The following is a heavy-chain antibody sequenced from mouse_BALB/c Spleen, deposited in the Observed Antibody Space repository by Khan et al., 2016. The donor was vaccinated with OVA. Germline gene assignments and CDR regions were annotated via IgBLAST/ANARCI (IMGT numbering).Heavy chain of an antibody. CDR3: ARGNYYGYYFDY. CDR1: GYSFTSGYA. J-gene: IGHJ2*01. CDR2: ISYTGVT. V-gene: IGHV3-2*02. Sequence: EVQLQESGPGLVKPSQSLSLTCTVSGYSFTSGYARNLIRQFPGNILEWMGFISYTGVTSYTPSFKSRISFTRDTSNNQSFLQLNSVPTEDTATYYCARGNYYGYYFDYWGQGTTLTVSS. D-gene: IGHD1-1*01.